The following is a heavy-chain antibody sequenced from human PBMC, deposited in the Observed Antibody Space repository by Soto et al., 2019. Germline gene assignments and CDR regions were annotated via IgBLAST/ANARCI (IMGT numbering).Heavy chain of an antibody. CDR1: GFTFSSYA. CDR2: ISYDGSNK. Sequence: QVQLVESGGGVVQPGRSLRLSCAASGFTFSSYAMHWVRQAPGKGLEWVAVISYDGSNKYYADSVKGRFTISRDNSKNTLYLQMNSLRAEDMAVYYCARDLSNFTMIVVVTFGYWGQGTLVTVSS. V-gene: IGHV3-30-3*01. J-gene: IGHJ4*02. D-gene: IGHD3-22*01. CDR3: ARDLSNFTMIVVVTFGY.